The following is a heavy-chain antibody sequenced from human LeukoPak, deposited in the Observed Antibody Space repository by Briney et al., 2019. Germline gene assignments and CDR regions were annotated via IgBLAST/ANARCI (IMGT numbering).Heavy chain of an antibody. CDR3: SKDRDSAASDIDV. CDR2: TRYDGSTK. J-gene: IGHJ6*03. Sequence: GGSLRLSCAASGFTFSSYGMHWVRQAPGKGLEWVAFTRYDGSTKYYADSVNGRFTISRDNSKNTLYLQMNSLRAEDTDMYYCSKDRDSAASDIDVWGRGTTVTVSS. D-gene: IGHD6-13*01. V-gene: IGHV3-30*02. CDR1: GFTFSSYG.